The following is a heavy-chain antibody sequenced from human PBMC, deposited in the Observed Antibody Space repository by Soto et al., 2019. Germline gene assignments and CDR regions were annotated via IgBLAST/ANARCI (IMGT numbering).Heavy chain of an antibody. CDR1: GYTFTSYD. CDR3: ARGYSSSWYALSYYYYGMDV. J-gene: IGHJ6*02. Sequence: EASVKVSCKASGYTFTSYDINWVRQATGQGHECMGWMNPNSGNTGYAQKFQGRVTMTRNTSISTAYMELSSLRSEDTAVYYCARGYSSSWYALSYYYYGMDVWGQGTTVTVSS. V-gene: IGHV1-8*01. CDR2: MNPNSGNT. D-gene: IGHD6-13*01.